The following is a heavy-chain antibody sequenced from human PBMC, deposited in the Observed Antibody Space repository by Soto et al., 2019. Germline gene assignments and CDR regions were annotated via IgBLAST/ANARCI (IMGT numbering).Heavy chain of an antibody. CDR2: IYWDDDA. V-gene: IGHV2-5*02. CDR3: VRVYYFGSGSPYYFDY. D-gene: IGHD3-10*01. J-gene: IGHJ4*02. Sequence: QITLTESGPTLVKPTQTLTLTCTFSGFSLSTNHMGVGWVRQTPGKALEWLTLIYWDDDARYSPSVKSRLTILXXTXKXXVVLIMTNMDTVDTATYYCVRVYYFGSGSPYYFDYWGQGILVTVSS. CDR1: GFSLSTNHMG.